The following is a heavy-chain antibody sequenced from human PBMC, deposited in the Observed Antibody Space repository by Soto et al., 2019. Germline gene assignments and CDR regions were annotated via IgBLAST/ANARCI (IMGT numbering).Heavy chain of an antibody. J-gene: IGHJ4*02. Sequence: QVQLVQSGAEVKKPGSSVKVSCKASGGTFSSYAISWVRQAPGQGLEWMGGIIPIFGTANYAQKFQGRVTITADESMSTAYMDQSSLRSEDTAVYYCSPRLNRGVHFDYWGQGTLVTVSS. D-gene: IGHD3-10*01. V-gene: IGHV1-69*01. CDR3: SPRLNRGVHFDY. CDR1: GGTFSSYA. CDR2: IIPIFGTA.